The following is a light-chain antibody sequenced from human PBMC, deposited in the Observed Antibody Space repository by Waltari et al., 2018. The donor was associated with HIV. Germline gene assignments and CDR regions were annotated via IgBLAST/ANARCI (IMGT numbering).Light chain of an antibody. J-gene: IGLJ3*02. CDR1: NLGDKY. CDR3: QARAGDTRVV. CDR2: QDD. Sequence: ELTQPPSVSVSPGQTASITCSGDNLGDKYACWYRQNPGQSPVLIIYQDDKRPTGNHQRNTGSKSVNTATLTISGTQPVDEADYYSQARAGDTRVVCGGGTKLTVL. V-gene: IGLV3-1*01.